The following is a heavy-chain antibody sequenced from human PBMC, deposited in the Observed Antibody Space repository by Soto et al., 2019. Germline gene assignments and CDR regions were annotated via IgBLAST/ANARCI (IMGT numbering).Heavy chain of an antibody. V-gene: IGHV3-23*01. Sequence: GGSLRLSCAASGFTFSSYAMSWVRQAPGKGLEWVSAISGSGGSTYYADSVKGRFTISRDNSKNTLYLQMNSLRAEDTAVYYCANLIAAAGTYGYWGQGTLVTVSS. CDR1: GFTFSSYA. CDR2: ISGSGGST. D-gene: IGHD6-13*01. CDR3: ANLIAAAGTYGY. J-gene: IGHJ4*02.